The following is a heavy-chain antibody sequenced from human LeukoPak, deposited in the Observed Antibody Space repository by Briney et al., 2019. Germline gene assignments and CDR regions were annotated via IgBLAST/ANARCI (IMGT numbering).Heavy chain of an antibody. J-gene: IGHJ4*02. CDR2: IYSSGST. V-gene: IGHV4-61*02. CDR1: GDSISSATHY. CDR3: ARFLNWVFDN. D-gene: IGHD7-27*01. Sequence: PSQTLSLTCAVSGDSISSATHYWSWIRQPAGKGLEWIGRIYSSGSTNYNPSLKSRVGISVDTSKNQFSLKLSSVTAADTAVYYCARFLNWVFDNWGQGTPVTVSS.